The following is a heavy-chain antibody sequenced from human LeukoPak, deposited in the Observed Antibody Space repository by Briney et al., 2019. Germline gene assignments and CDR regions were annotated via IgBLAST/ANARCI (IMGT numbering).Heavy chain of an antibody. J-gene: IGHJ4*02. V-gene: IGHV4-39*07. Sequence: SETLSLTCTVSGGSISSSSYYWGWIRQPPGKGLEWIGEINHSGSTNYNPSLKSRVTISVDTSKNQFSLKLSSVTAADTAVYYCARAPKYSRRGNDYWGQGTLVTVSS. CDR2: INHSGST. CDR3: ARAPKYSRRGNDY. CDR1: GGSISSSSYY. D-gene: IGHD1-26*01.